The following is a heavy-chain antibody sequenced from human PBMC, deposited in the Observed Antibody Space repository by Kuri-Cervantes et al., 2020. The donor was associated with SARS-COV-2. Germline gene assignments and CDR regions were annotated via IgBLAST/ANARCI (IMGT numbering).Heavy chain of an antibody. V-gene: IGHV4-59*01. Sequence: SQTLSPTCSVSSGSISTFYWSWIRQFPGTRLEWIGYVYYTGVAKYNPSLKSRVTMSVDTSRNQFSLRLSSVTPADTAIYSCARGRPLVDYWGQGTLVTVSS. CDR3: ARGRPLVDY. J-gene: IGHJ4*02. CDR1: SGSISTFY. CDR2: VYYTGVA.